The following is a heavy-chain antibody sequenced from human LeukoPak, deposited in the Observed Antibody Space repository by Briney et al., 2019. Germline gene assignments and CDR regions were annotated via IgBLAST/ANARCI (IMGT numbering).Heavy chain of an antibody. CDR1: GGSISSYY. J-gene: IGHJ4*02. CDR2: IYYGGST. V-gene: IGHV4-59*01. CDR3: ARYSNPGVLHY. D-gene: IGHD4-11*01. Sequence: NPSETLSLTCTVSGGSISSYYWSWIRQPPGKGLEWIGYIYYGGSTNYNPSLKSRVTISVDTSKNQFSLKLSSVTAADTAVYYCARYSNPGVLHYWGQGTLVTVSS.